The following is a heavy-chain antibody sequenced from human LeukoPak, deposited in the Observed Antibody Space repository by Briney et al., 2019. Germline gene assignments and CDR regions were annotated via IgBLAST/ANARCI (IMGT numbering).Heavy chain of an antibody. Sequence: GGSLRLSCAASGFIFGDYAMHWVRQAPGKGLEWVSSISSSSSYIYYADSVKGRFTISRDNAKNSLYLQMNSLRAEDMAVYYCAGGAQQPYMDVWGQGTTVTVSS. CDR3: AGGAQQPYMDV. D-gene: IGHD6-13*01. CDR1: GFIFGDYA. J-gene: IGHJ6*02. V-gene: IGHV3-21*01. CDR2: ISSSSSYI.